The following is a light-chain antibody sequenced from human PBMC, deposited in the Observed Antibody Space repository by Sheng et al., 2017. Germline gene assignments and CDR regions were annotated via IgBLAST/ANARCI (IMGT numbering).Light chain of an antibody. Sequence: EIVLTQSPDTLSLSPGERATLSCRASQSVSSSYLAWYQQKPGQAPRLLIYGASTRATGIPARFSGSGSGTEFTLTISSLQSEDFAIYYCQQYNNWSWTFGQGTKVEIK. J-gene: IGKJ1*01. V-gene: IGKV3-15*01. CDR2: GAS. CDR1: QSVSSSY. CDR3: QQYNNWSWT.